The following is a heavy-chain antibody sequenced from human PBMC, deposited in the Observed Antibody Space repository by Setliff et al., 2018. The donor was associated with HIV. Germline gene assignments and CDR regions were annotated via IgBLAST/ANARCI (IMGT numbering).Heavy chain of an antibody. CDR2: FMYTDIHYVNYLN. D-gene: IGHD6-19*01. V-gene: IGHV4-30-4*01. J-gene: IGHJ4*02. CDR3: ARARSDWYNVRPYYFDL. CDR1: GASFVGDNH. Sequence: SSETLSLTCAVSGASFVGDNHWSWIRQTPERGLEWIAYFMYTDIHYVNYLNYRNPSLASRLSISVDKSKNQFSLTLSSVTAADTAVYYCARARSDWYNVRPYYFDLWGQGTPGTVSS.